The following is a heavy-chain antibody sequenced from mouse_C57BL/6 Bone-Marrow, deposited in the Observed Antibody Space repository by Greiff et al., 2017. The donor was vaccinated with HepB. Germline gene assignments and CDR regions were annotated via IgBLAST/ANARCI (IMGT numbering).Heavy chain of an antibody. V-gene: IGHV1-7*01. J-gene: IGHJ4*01. CDR2: INPSSGYT. D-gene: IGHD2-14*01. Sequence: VQLQQSGAELAKPGASVKLSCKASGYTFTSYWMHWVKQRPGQGLEWIGYINPSSGYTKYNQKFKVKATLTADKSSSTAYMQLSSLTYEDSAVYYCARVRGIGDYWGQGTSVTVSS. CDR3: ARVRGIGDY. CDR1: GYTFTSYW.